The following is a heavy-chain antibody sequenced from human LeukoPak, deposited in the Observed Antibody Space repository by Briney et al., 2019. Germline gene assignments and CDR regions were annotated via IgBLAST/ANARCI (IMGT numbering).Heavy chain of an antibody. Sequence: ASVKVSCKASGGTFSSYAISWVRQAPGQGLEWMGGIIPILGTANYAQKFQGRVTITADESTSTAYMELSSLRSEDTAVYYCASAASGSYRHFDYWGQGTLVTVSS. D-gene: IGHD1-26*01. CDR1: GGTFSSYA. CDR3: ASAASGSYRHFDY. V-gene: IGHV1-69*13. CDR2: IIPILGTA. J-gene: IGHJ4*02.